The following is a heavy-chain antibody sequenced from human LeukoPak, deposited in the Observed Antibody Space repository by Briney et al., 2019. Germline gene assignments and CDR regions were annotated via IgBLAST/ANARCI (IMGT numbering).Heavy chain of an antibody. CDR1: GFTFSSYA. CDR3: STTGGYDRQSWFDP. V-gene: IGHV3-23*01. J-gene: IGHJ5*02. CDR2: ISGSDGST. D-gene: IGHD5-12*01. Sequence: GSLRLSCAASGFTFSSYAMSWVRQAPGKGLEWVSGISGSDGSTNYADSVKGRFTISRENSKNTLYLQMNSLRAEDTAVYYCSTTGGYDRQSWFDPWGQGTLVTVSS.